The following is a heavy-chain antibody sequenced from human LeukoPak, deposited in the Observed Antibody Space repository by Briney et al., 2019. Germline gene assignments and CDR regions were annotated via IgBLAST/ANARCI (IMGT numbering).Heavy chain of an antibody. CDR2: ISSSSSYI. CDR1: GFTFSSYS. Sequence: GGSLRLSCAASGFTFSSYSMNWVRQAPGKGLEWVSSISSSSSYIYYADSVKGRFTISRDNAKNSLYLQMNSLRAEDTAVYYCARDSDISGYDLDYWGQGTLVTVSS. J-gene: IGHJ4*02. D-gene: IGHD5-12*01. CDR3: ARDSDISGYDLDY. V-gene: IGHV3-21*01.